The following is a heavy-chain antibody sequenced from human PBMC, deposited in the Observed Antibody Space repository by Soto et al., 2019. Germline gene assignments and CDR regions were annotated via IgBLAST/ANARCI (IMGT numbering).Heavy chain of an antibody. J-gene: IGHJ6*03. CDR3: ATGSTYYAILFRTFGKDSYYYDYMDV. V-gene: IGHV1-24*01. CDR2: FDPEDGET. D-gene: IGHD3-9*01. CDR1: GYTLTELS. Sequence: ASVKVSCKVSGYTLTELSMHWVRQAPGKGLEWMGGFDPEDGETIYAQKFQGRVTMTEDTSIDTAYMELSSLRSEDTAVYYCATGSTYYAILFRTFGKDSYYYDYMDVWGKGTTVTVSS.